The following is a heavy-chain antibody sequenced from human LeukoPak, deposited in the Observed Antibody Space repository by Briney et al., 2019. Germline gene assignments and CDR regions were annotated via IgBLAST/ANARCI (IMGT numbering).Heavy chain of an antibody. V-gene: IGHV3-23*01. CDR2: ISNTGGST. J-gene: IGHJ1*01. CDR1: GFTFTSYS. CDR3: AQQVGYCSSGSCYFTY. Sequence: GGSLRLSCAASGFTFTSYSMNWVRQAPGKGLEWVSAISNTGGSTYYADSVKGRFTISRDKSKNTLSLQMNSLRAEDTAVYYCAQQVGYCSSGSCYFTYWGQGTLVTVSS. D-gene: IGHD2-15*01.